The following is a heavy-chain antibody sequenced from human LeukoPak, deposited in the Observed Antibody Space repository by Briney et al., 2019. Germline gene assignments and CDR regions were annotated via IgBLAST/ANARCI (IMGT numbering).Heavy chain of an antibody. CDR1: GGSMRSSRNY. Sequence: SETLSLTCSVSGGSMRSSRNYWGWIRQPPGKGLKWIGSIYYSGSTYYNPSLKSRVTISVDTSKNQFSLKLSSVTAADTAVYYCVRNRYYYGSRNYGVPNWFDPWGQGTLVTVSS. D-gene: IGHD3-10*01. V-gene: IGHV4-39*01. J-gene: IGHJ5*02. CDR2: IYYSGST. CDR3: VRNRYYYGSRNYGVPNWFDP.